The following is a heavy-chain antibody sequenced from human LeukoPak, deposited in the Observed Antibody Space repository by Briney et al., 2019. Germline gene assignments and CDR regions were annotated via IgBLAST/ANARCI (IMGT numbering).Heavy chain of an antibody. CDR1: GFTFSDAG. J-gene: IGHJ4*02. CDR3: ARVLSHSISPSDT. Sequence: GGSLRLSCAASGFTFSDAGTGSLRQTPGKGLEWVGRIKSKTDGGTADYAAPVKGRFTISRDDSKNTLYLQTSSLQTEDTAVYYCARVLSHSISPSDTWGRRTLVTVSS. D-gene: IGHD4-11*01. CDR2: IKSKTDGGTA. V-gene: IGHV3-15*01.